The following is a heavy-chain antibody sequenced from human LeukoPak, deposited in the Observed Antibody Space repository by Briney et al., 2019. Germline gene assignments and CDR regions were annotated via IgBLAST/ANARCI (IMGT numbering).Heavy chain of an antibody. CDR1: GFSFSTYE. D-gene: IGHD3-10*01. CDR3: AGELWFGEFDAFVI. J-gene: IGHJ3*02. V-gene: IGHV3-48*03. CDR2: IGPSGSTI. Sequence: PGGSLRLSCGASGFSFSTYEMNWVRQAPGKGREWVSYIGPSGSTIAYAASVKGRFPISRDKAKNSLYLQMAGLRAEDTAIYYCAGELWFGEFDAFVIWGQGTMVTVSP.